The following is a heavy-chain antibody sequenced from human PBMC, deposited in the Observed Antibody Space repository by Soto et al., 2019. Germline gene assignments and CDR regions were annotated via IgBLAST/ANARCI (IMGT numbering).Heavy chain of an antibody. CDR2: IYYSGST. J-gene: IGHJ4*02. CDR3: ARVSSGGYYFDY. Sequence: SETLSLTCTVSGGSISSSSYYWGWIRQPPGKGLEWIGSIYYSGSTYYNPSLKSRVTISVDTSKNQFSLKLSSVTAADTAVYYCARVSSGGYYFDYWGQGTLVTVSS. CDR1: GGSISSSSYY. V-gene: IGHV4-39*01. D-gene: IGHD6-25*01.